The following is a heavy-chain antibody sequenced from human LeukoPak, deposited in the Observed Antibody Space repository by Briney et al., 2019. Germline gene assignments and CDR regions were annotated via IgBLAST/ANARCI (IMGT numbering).Heavy chain of an antibody. Sequence: SETLSLTCTVSGDPISSGDYYWSWIRQPAGKGLEWIGRISSSGSTNYNPSLKSRVTISVDTSKNQFSLKLSSVTAADTAVYYCARGCYSSSWYFRAYYYMDVWGKGTTVTVSS. D-gene: IGHD6-13*01. CDR2: ISSSGST. CDR1: GDPISSGDYY. V-gene: IGHV4-61*02. J-gene: IGHJ6*03. CDR3: ARGCYSSSWYFRAYYYMDV.